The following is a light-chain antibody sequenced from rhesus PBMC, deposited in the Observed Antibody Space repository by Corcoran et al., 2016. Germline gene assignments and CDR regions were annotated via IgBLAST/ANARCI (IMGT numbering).Light chain of an antibody. V-gene: IGKV1-22*01. CDR2: KAS. CDR1: QGISSW. CDR3: QQYSSRPFT. J-gene: IGKJ3*01. Sequence: DIQMTQSPSSLSASVGDTVTITCRASQGISSWLAWYQQKPGKAPKFLIYKASSMQRGVPTRSSGRGSGTDFTHTISSLQSEDFATYYCQQYSSRPFTFGPGTKLDIK.